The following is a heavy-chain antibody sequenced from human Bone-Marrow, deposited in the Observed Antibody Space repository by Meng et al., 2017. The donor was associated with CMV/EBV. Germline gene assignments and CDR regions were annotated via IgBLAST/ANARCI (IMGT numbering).Heavy chain of an antibody. J-gene: IGHJ5*01. CDR2: ARTKPHNYAT. CDR1: GFTFSSYG. D-gene: IGHD3-22*01. V-gene: IGHV3-73*01. CDR3: IRRFGDGTYYSDS. Sequence: ASGFTFSSYGMHWVRQAPGKGLEWVGRARTKPHNYATAYAASVKGRFIISRDDSKNTAYLQMNSLKTEDTALYYCIRRFGDGTYYSDSWGQGTLVTAPQ.